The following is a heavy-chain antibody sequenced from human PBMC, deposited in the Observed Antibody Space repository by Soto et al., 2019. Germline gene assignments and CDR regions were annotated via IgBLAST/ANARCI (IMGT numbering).Heavy chain of an antibody. V-gene: IGHV5-10-1*01. CDR2: IDPSDSYT. D-gene: IGHD6-6*01. CDR1: GYSFTIYW. Sequence: PGESLKISCKGSGYSFTIYWISWVRQMPGKGLEWMGRIDPSDSYTNYSPSFQGHVTISADKSISTAYLQWSSLKASDTAMYYCAXRSGRAAHYYYYYGMDVWGQGTTVTVSS. J-gene: IGHJ6*02. CDR3: AXRSGRAAHYYYYYGMDV.